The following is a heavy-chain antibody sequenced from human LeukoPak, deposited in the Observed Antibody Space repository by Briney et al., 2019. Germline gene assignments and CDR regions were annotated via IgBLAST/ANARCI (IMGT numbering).Heavy chain of an antibody. Sequence: GGSLRLSCAASGFTFSSYSMNWVRQAPGKGLECVSSISSSSSYIYYADSVKGRFTISRDNAKNSLYLQMNSLRAEDTAVYYCARDFDNPFSLDYWGQGTLVTVSS. CDR2: ISSSSSYI. CDR1: GFTFSSYS. CDR3: ARDFDNPFSLDY. D-gene: IGHD3-9*01. V-gene: IGHV3-21*01. J-gene: IGHJ4*02.